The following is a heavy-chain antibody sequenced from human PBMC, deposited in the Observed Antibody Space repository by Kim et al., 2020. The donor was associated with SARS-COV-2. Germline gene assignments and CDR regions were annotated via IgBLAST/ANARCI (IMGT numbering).Heavy chain of an antibody. CDR1: GFTFSSYE. CDR3: AREVATTPAAFDI. CDR2: ISKSGTGR. Sequence: GGSLRLSCAVSGFTFSSYEMNWVRQAPGKGLEWVSYISKSGTGRQYADSVKGRFTISRDNAKNSLYLQMNSLRAEDTAFYYCAREVATTPAAFDIWGQGTLVTVSS. J-gene: IGHJ3*02. D-gene: IGHD5-12*01. V-gene: IGHV3-48*03.